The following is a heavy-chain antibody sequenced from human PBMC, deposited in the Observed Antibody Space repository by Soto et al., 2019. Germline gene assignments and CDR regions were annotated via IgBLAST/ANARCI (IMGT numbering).Heavy chain of an antibody. V-gene: IGHV3-23*01. CDR2: ISGSGGST. Sequence: GGSLRLSCAASGFTFSSYAMSWVRQAPGKGLEWVSAISGSGGSTYYADSVKGRFTVSRDNSKNTLYLQMNSLRAEDMAVYYCANAHDPSYYYYYGMDVWGQGTTVTVSS. CDR3: ANAHDPSYYYYYGMDV. D-gene: IGHD1-1*01. J-gene: IGHJ6*02. CDR1: GFTFSSYA.